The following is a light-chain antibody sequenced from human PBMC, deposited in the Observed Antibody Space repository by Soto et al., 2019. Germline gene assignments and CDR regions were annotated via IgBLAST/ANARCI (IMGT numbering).Light chain of an antibody. Sequence: EIVLTQSPGTLSLSPGERATLFCRASQSVATSQLAWYQQKPGQAPRLLIGASSRATGVPDRFIASGSGTDFTRTISRLEPEDFAVYYCQQFASSPRTFGRGTTVEIK. V-gene: IGKV3-20*01. J-gene: IGKJ1*01. CDR2: GAS. CDR1: QSVATSQ. CDR3: QQFASSPRT.